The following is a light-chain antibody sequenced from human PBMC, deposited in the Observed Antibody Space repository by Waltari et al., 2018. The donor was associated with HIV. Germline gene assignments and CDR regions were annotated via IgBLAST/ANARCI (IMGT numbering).Light chain of an antibody. J-gene: IGLJ3*02. CDR3: SSYISGSTLV. V-gene: IGLV2-14*01. CDR1: DSHIGSYNY. Sequence: QTVLTQPASVSGSLGQSITISCIRADSHIGSYNYVSWYQHHPDKAPKLIIYDANSRPSGISFRFSGFQSGNTASLTISGLQTEDEADYYCSSYISGSTLVFGGGTKVTVL. CDR2: DAN.